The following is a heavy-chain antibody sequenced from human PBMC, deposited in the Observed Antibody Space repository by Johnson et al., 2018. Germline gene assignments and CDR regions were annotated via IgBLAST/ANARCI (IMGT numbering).Heavy chain of an antibody. V-gene: IGHV3-23*04. D-gene: IGHD2-15*01. CDR1: GFTFSSYG. Sequence: VQLVQSGGGVVQPGRSLRLSCAASGFTFSSYGMHWVRQAPGKGLEWVSAISGSGGSTYYADSVKGRFTISRDNSKNTLYLQMNSLRAEDTAVYYCASGGIVLVVAATRGDAFDTWGQGTMVTVSS. CDR2: ISGSGGST. J-gene: IGHJ3*02. CDR3: ASGGIVLVVAATRGDAFDT.